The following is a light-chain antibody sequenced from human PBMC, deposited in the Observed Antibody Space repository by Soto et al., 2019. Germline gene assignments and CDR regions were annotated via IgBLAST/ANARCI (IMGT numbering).Light chain of an antibody. CDR1: SSDVGSYNL. CDR2: EVS. Sequence: LNNAAYVTGFDRESITITCTGTSSDVGSYNLVSWYQQHPGKAPKLMIYEVSKRPSGVSNRFSGSKSGNTASLTISGLQAEDEADYYCCPYAGSSTDVFGTGTKVTVL. CDR3: CPYAGSSTDV. J-gene: IGLJ1*01. V-gene: IGLV2-23*02.